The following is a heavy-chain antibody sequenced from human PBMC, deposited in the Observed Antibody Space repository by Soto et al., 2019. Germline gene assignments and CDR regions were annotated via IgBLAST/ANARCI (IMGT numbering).Heavy chain of an antibody. Sequence: SETLSLTCTVSGASFSSTRYYWGWIRQPAGKGLELIGTVYSTGIDYYNPSLKSRVTISLDTSKNQFSLRLNSVTASHTAVYYCARHGGTPTAYWGQGTMVTLSS. V-gene: IGHV4-39*01. CDR2: VYSTGID. CDR1: GASFSSTRYY. D-gene: IGHD3-16*01. CDR3: ARHGGTPTAY. J-gene: IGHJ4*02.